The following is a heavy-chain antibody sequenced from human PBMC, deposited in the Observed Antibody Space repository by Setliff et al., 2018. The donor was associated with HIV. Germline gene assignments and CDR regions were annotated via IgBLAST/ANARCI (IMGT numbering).Heavy chain of an antibody. D-gene: IGHD3-10*01. CDR2: IKADESEK. CDR1: GFSFSEFW. V-gene: IGHV3-7*03. Sequence: PGGSLRLSCAASGFSFSEFWMNWVRQAPGKGLEWVANIKADESEKYYVDSVKGRFTISRDNTKNSLFLQMDRLRVEDTAVHYCNMGHYRKSSEWGRGTLVTVSS. J-gene: IGHJ4*02. CDR3: NMGHYRKSSE.